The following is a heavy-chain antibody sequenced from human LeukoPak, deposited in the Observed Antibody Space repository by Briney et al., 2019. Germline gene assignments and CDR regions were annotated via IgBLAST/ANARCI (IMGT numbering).Heavy chain of an antibody. D-gene: IGHD3-10*01. CDR3: AGVVLRGVIITGVFAFDI. CDR1: GYTFTGYY. CDR2: INPHSGGT. J-gene: IGHJ3*02. V-gene: IGHV1-2*02. Sequence: GASVKVSCKASGYTFTGYYIHWVRQAPGQGLEWMGWINPHSGGTNFAQKFQGRVTMTRDTSISTAYMELSSLRSDDTAVYYCAGVVLRGVIITGVFAFDIWGQGTMVTVSS.